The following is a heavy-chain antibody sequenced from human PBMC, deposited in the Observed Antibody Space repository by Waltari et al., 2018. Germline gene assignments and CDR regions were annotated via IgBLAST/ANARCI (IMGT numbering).Heavy chain of an antibody. CDR2: IYYSGST. CDR1: GGSISSYY. D-gene: IGHD2-8*01. J-gene: IGHJ5*02. Sequence: QVQLQESGPGLVKPSETLSLTCTVSGGSISSYYWSWIRQPPGKGLEWIGYIYYSGSTNDNPSLKRRVTISVDTSKNQFSLKLSSATAADTAVYYCARGSVYAKNNWFDPWGQGTLVTVSS. CDR3: ARGSVYAKNNWFDP. V-gene: IGHV4-59*01.